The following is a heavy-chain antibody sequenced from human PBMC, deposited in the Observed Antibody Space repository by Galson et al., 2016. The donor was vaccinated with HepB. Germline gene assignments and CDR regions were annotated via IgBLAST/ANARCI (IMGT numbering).Heavy chain of an antibody. V-gene: IGHV3-74*01. CDR1: GFTFSGYW. CDR2: INSDGSST. J-gene: IGHJ6*02. CDR3: AGYNYYAMDV. Sequence: SLRLSCAATGFTFSGYWMHWVRQAPGKGLVWVSRINSDGSSTSYADSVKGRFTISRDNAKNTVYLQMNSLRVEDTAVYYCAGYNYYAMDVWGQGTTVTVSS.